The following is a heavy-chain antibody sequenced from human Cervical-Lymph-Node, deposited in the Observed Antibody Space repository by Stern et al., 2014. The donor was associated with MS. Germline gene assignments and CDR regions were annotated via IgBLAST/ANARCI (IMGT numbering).Heavy chain of an antibody. Sequence: EVQLVESGGGLVQPGESLRVSCEASAFIFSNYWMHWVRQVPGQGLVWVSHINPNGTSALYADSVKGRFITTRDNARNTLYLQMSSLRAEDTAFYYCARGMTSGAYHWGQGTLVTVSS. D-gene: IGHD6-19*01. V-gene: IGHV3-74*02. CDR2: INPNGTSA. CDR1: AFIFSNYW. J-gene: IGHJ4*02. CDR3: ARGMTSGAYH.